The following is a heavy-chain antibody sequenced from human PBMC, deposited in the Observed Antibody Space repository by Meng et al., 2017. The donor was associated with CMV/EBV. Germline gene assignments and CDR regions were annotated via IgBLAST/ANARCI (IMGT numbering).Heavy chain of an antibody. CDR3: VTWLWFGELSGYYFDY. CDR2: IYYSGST. V-gene: IGHV4-39*07. Sequence: QPQLQESGPGLVKPSVSLSLTWTVSGGSISSSSYYWGWIRQPPGKGLEWIGSIYYSGSTYYNPSLKSRVTISVDTSKNQFSLKLSSVTAADTAVYYCVTWLWFGELSGYYFDYWGQGTLVTVSS. D-gene: IGHD3-10*01. CDR1: GGSISSSSYY. J-gene: IGHJ4*02.